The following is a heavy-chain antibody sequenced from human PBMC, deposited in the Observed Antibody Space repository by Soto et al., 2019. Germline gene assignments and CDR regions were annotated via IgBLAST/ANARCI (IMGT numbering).Heavy chain of an antibody. D-gene: IGHD3-22*01. V-gene: IGHV1-18*01. Sequence: ASVKVSCKASGYTFTSYGISWVRQAPGQGLEWMGWISAYNGNTNYAQKLQARVTMTTDTSTSTAYMELRSLRSDDTAVYYCARDRKAMIVVVPDGFDNWRELPMVTVSS. J-gene: IGHJ3*02. CDR1: GYTFTSYG. CDR3: ARDRKAMIVVVPDGFDN. CDR2: ISAYNGNT.